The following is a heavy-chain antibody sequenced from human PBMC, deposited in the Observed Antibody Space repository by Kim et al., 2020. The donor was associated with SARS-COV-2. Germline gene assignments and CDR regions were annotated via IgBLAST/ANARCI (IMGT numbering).Heavy chain of an antibody. V-gene: IGHV3-7*01. Sequence: GGSLRLSCAASGFTFSDYYMNWVRQAPGKGLEWVAIIERDGSKTHYVDSVKGRFTISIDNSKKSLYLQMNSLRAEDTALYFCAGGTGWIHDFWGQGTLVTVSP. D-gene: IGHD5-12*01. CDR1: GFTFSDYY. J-gene: IGHJ4*02. CDR2: IERDGSKT. CDR3: AGGTGWIHDF.